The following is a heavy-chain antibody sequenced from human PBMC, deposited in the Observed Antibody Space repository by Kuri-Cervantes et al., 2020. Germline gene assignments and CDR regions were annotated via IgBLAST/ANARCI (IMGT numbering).Heavy chain of an antibody. D-gene: IGHD3-10*01. V-gene: IGHV3-30-3*01. Sequence: GGSLRLSCAASGFTFSSYAMHWVRQAPGKGLEWVAVISYDGSNKYYADSVKGRFTISRDNSKNTLYLQMNSLRAEDTAVYYCARSRRVRGDYFDYWGQGTLVTVSS. CDR1: GFTFSSYA. CDR2: ISYDGSNK. CDR3: ARSRRVRGDYFDY. J-gene: IGHJ4*02.